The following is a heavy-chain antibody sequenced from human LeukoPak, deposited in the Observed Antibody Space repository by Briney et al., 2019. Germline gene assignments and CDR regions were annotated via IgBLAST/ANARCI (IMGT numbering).Heavy chain of an antibody. Sequence: SGGSLRLSCAASGFTFSSYSKNWVRQAPGKGLEWVSYISSSSSTIYYADSVKGRFTISRDNAKNSLYLQMNSLRAEDTAVYYCATRPITMVRGVDWYFDLWGRGTLVTVSS. V-gene: IGHV3-48*01. CDR2: ISSSSSTI. CDR1: GFTFSSYS. J-gene: IGHJ2*01. CDR3: ATRPITMVRGVDWYFDL. D-gene: IGHD3-10*01.